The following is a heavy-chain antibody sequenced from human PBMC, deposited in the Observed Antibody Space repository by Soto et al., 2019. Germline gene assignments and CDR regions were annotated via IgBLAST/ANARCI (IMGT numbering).Heavy chain of an antibody. CDR1: GGSISSYY. Sequence: PSETLSLTCTVSGGSISSYYWSWIRQPPGKGLEWIGYIYYSGSTNYNPSLESRVTISVDTSKNQFSLKLSSVTAADTAVYYCARDPNHYDILTGYFHYFDYWGQGTLVTVSS. V-gene: IGHV4-59*01. D-gene: IGHD3-9*01. CDR2: IYYSGST. CDR3: ARDPNHYDILTGYFHYFDY. J-gene: IGHJ4*02.